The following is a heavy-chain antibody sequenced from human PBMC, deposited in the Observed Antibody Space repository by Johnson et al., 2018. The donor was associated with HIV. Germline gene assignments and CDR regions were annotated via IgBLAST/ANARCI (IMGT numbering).Heavy chain of an antibody. V-gene: IGHV3-30*04. J-gene: IGHJ3*02. CDR1: GFTFSNSA. Sequence: QVQLVESGGGVVQPGRSLRLSCAASGFTFSNSAMHWVRQAPGKGLEWVAVIPYVGTNEYYADSVKGRFTISRDNSKNTLYLQMNSLRAEDTAVYYCAKGLKLGSGDDAFDIWGQGTMVTVSS. CDR2: IPYVGTNE. CDR3: AKGLKLGSGDDAFDI. D-gene: IGHD7-27*01.